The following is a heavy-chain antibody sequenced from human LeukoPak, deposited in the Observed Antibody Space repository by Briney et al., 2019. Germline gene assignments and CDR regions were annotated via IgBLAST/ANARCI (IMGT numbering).Heavy chain of an antibody. D-gene: IGHD5-12*01. CDR1: DFTFNKDW. V-gene: IGHV3-7*01. Sequence: GGSLRLSCAASDFTFNKDWMNWVRQAPGKGLEWVANINQDGGDKNYVDFVKGRFAISRDNAKNSLYLQMNSLRVEDTAVYYCVRWATLSPWGQGTLVTVSS. CDR2: INQDGGDK. CDR3: VRWATLSP. J-gene: IGHJ5*02.